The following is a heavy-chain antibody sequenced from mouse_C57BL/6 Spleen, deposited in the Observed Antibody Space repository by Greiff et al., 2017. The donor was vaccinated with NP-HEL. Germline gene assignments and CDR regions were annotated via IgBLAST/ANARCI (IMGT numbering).Heavy chain of an antibody. Sequence: VQLQQSGAELMKPGASVKLSCKATGYTFTGYWIEWVKQRPGHGLEWIGEILPGSGSTNYNVKFKGKATFTADTSSNTAYMQLSSLTTEDSAIYYCARRTTVYAMDYWGQGTSVTVSS. CDR1: GYTFTGYW. CDR3: ARRTTVYAMDY. D-gene: IGHD1-1*01. V-gene: IGHV1-9*01. J-gene: IGHJ4*01. CDR2: ILPGSGST.